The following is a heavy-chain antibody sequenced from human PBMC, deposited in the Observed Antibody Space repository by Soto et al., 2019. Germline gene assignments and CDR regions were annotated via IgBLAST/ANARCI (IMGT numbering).Heavy chain of an antibody. D-gene: IGHD2-2*03. Sequence: GGSLRLSCAASGFTFSSYAMHWVRQAPGKGLEWVAVISYDGSNKYYADSVKGRFTISRDNSKNTLYLQMNSLRAEDTAVYYCARVGYCSSTSCSYYYYYYGMDVWGQGTTVTVSS. J-gene: IGHJ6*02. CDR2: ISYDGSNK. CDR1: GFTFSSYA. CDR3: ARVGYCSSTSCSYYYYYYGMDV. V-gene: IGHV3-30-3*01.